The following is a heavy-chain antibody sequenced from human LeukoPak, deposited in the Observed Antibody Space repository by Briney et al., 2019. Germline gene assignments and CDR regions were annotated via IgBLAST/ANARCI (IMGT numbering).Heavy chain of an antibody. CDR2: IRYDGSNK. D-gene: IGHD3-10*01. Sequence: GGSLRLSCAASGFTFSGYGMQWVRQAPGKGLEWVAFIRYDGSNKYYADSVKGRFTISRDNSKNTLYLQMNSLRAEDTAVYYCAKGRHYDGSGSRTDFDYWGQGTLVTVSS. CDR3: AKGRHYDGSGSRTDFDY. V-gene: IGHV3-30*02. J-gene: IGHJ4*02. CDR1: GFTFSGYG.